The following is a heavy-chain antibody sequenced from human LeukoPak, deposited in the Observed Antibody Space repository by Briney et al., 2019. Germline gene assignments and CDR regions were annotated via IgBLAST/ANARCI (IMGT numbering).Heavy chain of an antibody. CDR3: ARDRKYYYHMDV. D-gene: IGHD1-14*01. CDR1: GGSFSGYY. CDR2: IYHSGST. V-gene: IGHV4-34*01. Sequence: SETLSLTCTVYGGSFSGYYWSWIRQPPGKGLEWIGSIYHSGSTYYNPSLKSRVTISVDTSKNQFSLRLSSLTAADTALYYRARDRKYYYHMDVWGKGTTVTVSS. J-gene: IGHJ6*03.